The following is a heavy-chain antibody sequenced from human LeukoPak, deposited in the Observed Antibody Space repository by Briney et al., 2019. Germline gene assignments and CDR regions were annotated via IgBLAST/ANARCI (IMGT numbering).Heavy chain of an antibody. Sequence: PSETLSLTCAVYGGSFSGYYWNWIRQPAGKGLEWIGRIYTSGSTNYNPSLKSRVTISVDTSKNQFSLKLNSVTAADTAVYYCARVARSMSSSSDDSWGQGTLVTVSS. V-gene: IGHV4-59*10. CDR1: GGSFSGYY. J-gene: IGHJ5*01. CDR3: ARVARSMSSSSDDS. CDR2: IYTSGST. D-gene: IGHD6-13*01.